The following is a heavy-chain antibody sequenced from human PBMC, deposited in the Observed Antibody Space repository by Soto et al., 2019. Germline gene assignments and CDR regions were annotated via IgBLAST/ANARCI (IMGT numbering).Heavy chain of an antibody. CDR1: GYSFTTYW. D-gene: IGHD5-12*01. J-gene: IGHJ4*02. Sequence: PGESLKISCKGSGYSFTTYWIGWVRQMPGKGLEWMGIVNPADSDTKYSPSFQGQVTISADKSISTAYLQWSSLEASDTAMYYCERSKYGGNFLLDHWGQGTLVTVSS. V-gene: IGHV5-51*01. CDR3: ERSKYGGNFLLDH. CDR2: VNPADSDT.